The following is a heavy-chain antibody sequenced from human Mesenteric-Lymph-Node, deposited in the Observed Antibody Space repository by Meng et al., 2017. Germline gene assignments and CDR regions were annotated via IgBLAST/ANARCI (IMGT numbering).Heavy chain of an antibody. CDR2: MNPNSGNT. J-gene: IGHJ4*02. Sequence: ASVKVSCKASGYTFTGYYMHWVRQATGQGLEWMGWMNPNSGNTGYAQKFQGRVTMTRNTSISTAYMELSSLRSEDTAVYYCARGRVGSYYWGQGTLVTVSS. CDR3: ARGRVGSYY. V-gene: IGHV1-8*02. D-gene: IGHD1-1*01. CDR1: GYTFTGYY.